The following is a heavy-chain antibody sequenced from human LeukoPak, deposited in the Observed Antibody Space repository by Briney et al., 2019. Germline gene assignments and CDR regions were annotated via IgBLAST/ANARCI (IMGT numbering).Heavy chain of an antibody. V-gene: IGHV3-30*02. Sequence: GGSLRLSCAASGFTFSSYGMNWVRQAPGKGLEWVAFIRYNGNNQYYADSVKGRFTISRDNSKNTLYLQMNSLKGDDTAVYYCAKDSAFYYIDVWGKGTTVIISS. CDR2: IRYNGNNQ. CDR1: GFTFSSYG. D-gene: IGHD3-10*01. J-gene: IGHJ6*03. CDR3: AKDSAFYYIDV.